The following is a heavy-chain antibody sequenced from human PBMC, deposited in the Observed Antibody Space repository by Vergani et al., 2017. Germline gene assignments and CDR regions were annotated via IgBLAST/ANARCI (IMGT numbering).Heavy chain of an antibody. D-gene: IGHD2-2*02. CDR3: ATNGYCSSTSCYTAGYGY. Sequence: VQLVESGAEVKKPGSSVKVSCKASGGTFSSYTISWVRQAPGQGLEWMGGFDPEDGETIYAQKFQGRVTMTEDTSTDTAYMELSSLRSEDTAVYYCATNGYCSSTSCYTAGYGYWGQGTLVTVSS. CDR1: GGTFSSYT. V-gene: IGHV1-24*01. CDR2: FDPEDGET. J-gene: IGHJ4*02.